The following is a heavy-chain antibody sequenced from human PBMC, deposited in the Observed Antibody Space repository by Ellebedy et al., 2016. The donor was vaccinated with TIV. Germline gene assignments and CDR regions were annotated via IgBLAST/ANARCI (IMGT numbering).Heavy chain of an antibody. V-gene: IGHV3-30*02. J-gene: IGHJ4*02. Sequence: GESLKISCAASGFTFSSYGMHWVRQAPGKGLEWVAFIRYDGSNKYYADSVKGRFTISRDNSKNTLYLQMNSLRAEDTAVYYCAKVRGYSYGYYFDYWGQGTLVTVSS. CDR3: AKVRGYSYGYYFDY. D-gene: IGHD5-18*01. CDR1: GFTFSSYG. CDR2: IRYDGSNK.